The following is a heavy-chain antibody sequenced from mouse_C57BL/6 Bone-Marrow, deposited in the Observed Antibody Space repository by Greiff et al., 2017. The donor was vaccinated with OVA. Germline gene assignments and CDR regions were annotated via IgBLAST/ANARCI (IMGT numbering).Heavy chain of an antibody. V-gene: IGHV5-16*01. Sequence: EVMLVESEGGLVQPGSSMKLSCTASGFTFSDYYMAWVRQVPEKGLEWVANINYDGSSTYYLDSLKSRFIISRDNAKNILYLQMSSLKSEDTATYYCARDLGYDRYFDVWGTGTTVTVSS. CDR2: INYDGSST. J-gene: IGHJ1*03. CDR1: GFTFSDYY. D-gene: IGHD2-2*01. CDR3: ARDLGYDRYFDV.